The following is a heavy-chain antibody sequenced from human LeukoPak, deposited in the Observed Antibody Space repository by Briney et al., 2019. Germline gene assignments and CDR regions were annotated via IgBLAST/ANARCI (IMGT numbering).Heavy chain of an antibody. V-gene: IGHV4-59*08. D-gene: IGHD5-12*01. Sequence: SETLSLTCTVSGGSISSYYWSWIRQPPGKGLELIGYIYYSWSTNYNPSLKSRVTISVDTSKNQFSLKLSSVTAADTAVYYCARRLATIMGGHFDYWGQGTLVTVSS. CDR3: ARRLATIMGGHFDY. CDR2: IYYSWST. CDR1: GGSISSYY. J-gene: IGHJ4*02.